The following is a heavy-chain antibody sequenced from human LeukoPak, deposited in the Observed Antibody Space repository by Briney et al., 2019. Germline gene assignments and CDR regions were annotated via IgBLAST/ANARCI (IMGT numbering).Heavy chain of an antibody. CDR1: GGSIRSYY. CDR2: IYYIGST. D-gene: IGHD1-26*01. CDR3: ARGGIVGSRTNWFDP. V-gene: IGHV4-59*01. J-gene: IGHJ5*02. Sequence: SETLSLSCTVSGGSIRSYYWSWIRQPPGKGLEGIGYIYYIGSTNYNPSLKSRVTISLDTSKSQFSLKLTSVTPADTAVYYCARGGIVGSRTNWFDPWGQGILVTVSS.